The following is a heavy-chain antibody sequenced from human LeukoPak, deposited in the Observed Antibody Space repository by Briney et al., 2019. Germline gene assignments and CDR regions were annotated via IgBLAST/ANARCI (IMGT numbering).Heavy chain of an antibody. CDR3: ARDVETEGNFDY. Sequence: PSETLSLTCTVSGYSISSYYWSWIRQPPGKGQEWIGYIYYSGSTNYNPSLKSRVTISVDTSKNQFSLKLSSVTAADTAVYYCARDVETEGNFDYWGQGTLVTVSS. J-gene: IGHJ4*02. V-gene: IGHV4-59*01. D-gene: IGHD1-14*01. CDR2: IYYSGST. CDR1: GYSISSYY.